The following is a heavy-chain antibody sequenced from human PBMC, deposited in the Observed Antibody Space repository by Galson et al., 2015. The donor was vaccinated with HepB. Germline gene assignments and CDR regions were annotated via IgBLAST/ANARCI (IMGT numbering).Heavy chain of an antibody. CDR1: GFSFSKYG. CDR3: AKDATYGDLAYYYYYMDV. D-gene: IGHD4-17*01. V-gene: IGHV3-30*18. CDR2: ISYDGSNT. Sequence: SLRLSCAASGFSFSKYGMHWVRQASGKGLESVAVISYDGSNTYYGDSVKGRFTISRGNSKNTLYLQMNSLRAEDTGVYYCAKDATYGDLAYYYYYMDVWGKGTTVTVSS. J-gene: IGHJ6*03.